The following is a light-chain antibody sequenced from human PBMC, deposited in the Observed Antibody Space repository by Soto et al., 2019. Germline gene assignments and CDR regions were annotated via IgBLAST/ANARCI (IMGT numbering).Light chain of an antibody. CDR1: QGISSY. Sequence: AIRMTQSPSSLSASTGDRVTITCRASQGISSYLDWYQQKPGKAPKLLIYAASTLQSGVPSRFSGSGSGTDFTLTISCLQSEDFATYYCQQYYSSRTFGQGTKVEIK. J-gene: IGKJ1*01. V-gene: IGKV1-8*01. CDR2: AAS. CDR3: QQYYSSRT.